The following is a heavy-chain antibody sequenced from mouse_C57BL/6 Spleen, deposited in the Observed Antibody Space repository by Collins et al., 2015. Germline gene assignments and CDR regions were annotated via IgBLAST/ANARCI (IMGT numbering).Heavy chain of an antibody. V-gene: IGHV1-69*01. CDR2: IDPSDSYT. CDR1: GYTFTSYW. J-gene: IGHJ3*01. Sequence: QVQLQQPGAELVMPGASVKLSCKASGYTFTSYWMHWVEQRPGQGLEWIGEIDPSDSYTNYNQKFKAKSTLTVDKSSSTAYMQLSSLTSEDSAVYYCAKGGGYGFAYWGQGTLVTVSA. CDR3: AKGGGYGFAY. D-gene: IGHD2-14*01.